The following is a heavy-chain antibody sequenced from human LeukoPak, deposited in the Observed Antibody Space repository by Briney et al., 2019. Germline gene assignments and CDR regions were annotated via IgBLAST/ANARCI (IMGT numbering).Heavy chain of an antibody. D-gene: IGHD3-10*01. V-gene: IGHV3-23*01. Sequence: GGSLRLSCAASGFTFSSYAMSWVRQAPGKGLEWVSAIGGSCGSTFYTDSVKGRFTISRDNSKNTLYLQMNSLRAEDTAVYYCAKDLKGYYGSGSYPHWGQGTLVTVSS. CDR2: IGGSCGST. CDR1: GFTFSSYA. J-gene: IGHJ4*02. CDR3: AKDLKGYYGSGSYPH.